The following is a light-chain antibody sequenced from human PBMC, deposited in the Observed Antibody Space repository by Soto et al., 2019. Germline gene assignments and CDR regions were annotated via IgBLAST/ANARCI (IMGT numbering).Light chain of an antibody. J-gene: IGKJ1*01. Sequence: DIVLTQSPGTLSLSPGERATLSCRASQSVGSVYLAWYQQKPGQAPRLLVYDTSNRATGVPPRFSGSGSGTDFTLTISSLEPEDSAVYYCQQRSNWPRTFGQGTKVDI. CDR1: QSVGSVY. CDR2: DTS. CDR3: QQRSNWPRT. V-gene: IGKV3D-20*02.